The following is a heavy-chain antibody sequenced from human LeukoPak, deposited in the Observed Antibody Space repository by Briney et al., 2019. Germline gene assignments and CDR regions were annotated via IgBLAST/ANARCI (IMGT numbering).Heavy chain of an antibody. CDR3: ARHTKWQQLADY. J-gene: IGHJ4*02. D-gene: IGHD6-13*01. CDR2: IYPGDSDT. V-gene: IGHV5-51*01. Sequence: KVSCKASGYTFTSYWIGWVRQMPGKGLEWMGIIYPGDSDTRYSPSFQGQVAISADKSISTAYLQWSSLKASDTAMYYCARHTKWQQLADYWGQGTLVTVSS. CDR1: GYTFTSYW.